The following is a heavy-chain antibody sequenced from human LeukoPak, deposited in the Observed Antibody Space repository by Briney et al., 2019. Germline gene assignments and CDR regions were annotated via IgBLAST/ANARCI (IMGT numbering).Heavy chain of an antibody. CDR1: GFTFSSYA. CDR3: AKDPGPLFDGYFDS. CDR2: ISGTGGRT. V-gene: IGHV3-23*01. Sequence: GGSLRLSCAASGFTFSSYAMSWVRQAPGQGLEWVSGISGTGGRTYYADSAKGRFTISRDNSKNTLYLQMGSLRAEDTAVYYCAKDPGPLFDGYFDSWGQGTLVTVSS. D-gene: IGHD2-8*01. J-gene: IGHJ4*02.